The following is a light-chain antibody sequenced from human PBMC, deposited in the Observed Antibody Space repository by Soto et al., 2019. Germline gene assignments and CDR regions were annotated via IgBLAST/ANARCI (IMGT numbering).Light chain of an antibody. CDR2: GAF. J-gene: IGKJ5*01. CDR3: QQYRMSPNT. Sequence: EIVMTQSPATLSVSPGERATLSCRASQSVSSTLAWYQQKPGQAPRLLIHGAFTRATGIPARFSGSGSGTEFTLTFSSLQSEDFAVCYCQQYRMSPNTFGQGTRLEIK. V-gene: IGKV3-15*01. CDR1: QSVSST.